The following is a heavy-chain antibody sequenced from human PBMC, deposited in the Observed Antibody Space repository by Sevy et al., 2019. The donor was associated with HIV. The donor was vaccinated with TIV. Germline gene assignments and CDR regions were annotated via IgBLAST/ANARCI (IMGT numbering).Heavy chain of an antibody. CDR1: GFTFSSYW. V-gene: IGHV3-7*03. CDR3: ARESNYYDSHTPFDY. Sequence: GGSLRLSCEASGFTFSSYWMSWVRQAPGKGLEWVANIKQDGSEKYYVDSVKGRFTISRDNAKKSLYLQMNSLRAEDTAVYYCARESNYYDSHTPFDYWGQGTLVTVSS. CDR2: IKQDGSEK. J-gene: IGHJ4*02. D-gene: IGHD3-22*01.